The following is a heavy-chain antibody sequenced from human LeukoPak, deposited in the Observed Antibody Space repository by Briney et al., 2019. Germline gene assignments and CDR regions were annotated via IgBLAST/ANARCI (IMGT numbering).Heavy chain of an antibody. CDR3: ARDTQLERLGAFDI. J-gene: IGHJ3*02. D-gene: IGHD1-1*01. Sequence: PGGSLRPSCAASGFTFSSYWMSWVRQAPGKGLEWVANIKQDGSEKYYVDSVKGRFTISRDNAKNSLYLQMNSLRAEDTAVYYCARDTQLERLGAFDIWGQGTMVTVSS. CDR1: GFTFSSYW. V-gene: IGHV3-7*04. CDR2: IKQDGSEK.